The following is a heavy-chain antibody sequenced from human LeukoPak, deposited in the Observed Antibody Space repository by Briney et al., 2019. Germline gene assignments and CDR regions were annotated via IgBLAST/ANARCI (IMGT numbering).Heavy chain of an antibody. CDR2: TKPDGSAE. Sequence: QTGGSLRLSCAASGFGFRNYWMGWVRQAPGKGLEWVANTKPDGSAEYYADSVRGRFTASRDNANNLLYLQMNRLRAEDTAVYYCARDGGLHTNFDYWGQGTLLTVSS. CDR1: GFGFRNYW. V-gene: IGHV3-7*01. CDR3: ARDGGLHTNFDY. D-gene: IGHD2-15*01. J-gene: IGHJ4*02.